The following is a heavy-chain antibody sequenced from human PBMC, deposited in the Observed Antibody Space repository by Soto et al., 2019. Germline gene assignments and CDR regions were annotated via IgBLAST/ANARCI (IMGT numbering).Heavy chain of an antibody. Sequence: VASVKVSCKASGYTFTSFYMHWVRQAPGQGLEGMGIINPSGTTTDYAQKFQGRVTMTRDTSTSTYYMELSSLTSEDTAVYYCAKPQIARYYYYGMEVWGQGTAVTVSS. CDR1: GYTFTSFY. J-gene: IGHJ6*02. CDR2: INPSGTTT. V-gene: IGHV1-46*01. CDR3: AKPQIARYYYYGMEV.